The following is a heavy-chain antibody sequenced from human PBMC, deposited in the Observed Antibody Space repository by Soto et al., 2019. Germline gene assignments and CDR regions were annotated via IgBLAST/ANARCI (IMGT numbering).Heavy chain of an antibody. Sequence: PSETLYLTSTVSGGSISSSSYYWGWIRQPPGKGLEWIGSIYYSGSTYYNPSLKSRVTISVDTSKNQFSLKLSSVTAADTAVYYCASRRGYCSSTSCFNWFDPWGQGTLVTVSS. CDR2: IYYSGST. CDR1: GGSISSSSYY. D-gene: IGHD2-2*01. J-gene: IGHJ5*02. CDR3: ASRRGYCSSTSCFNWFDP. V-gene: IGHV4-39*01.